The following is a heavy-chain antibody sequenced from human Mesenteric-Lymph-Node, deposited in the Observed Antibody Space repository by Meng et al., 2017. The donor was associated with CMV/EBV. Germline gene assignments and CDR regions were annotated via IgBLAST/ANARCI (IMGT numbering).Heavy chain of an antibody. CDR1: GFTFSSYW. CDR3: AAGFDY. CDR2: INSDGGSS. D-gene: IGHD6-13*01. V-gene: IGHV3-74*01. J-gene: IGHJ4*02. Sequence: GGSLRLSCAASGFTFSSYWMHWVRQAPGKGLVWVSRINSDGGSSTYADSVKGRFTISRDNAKNTLYLQMDSLRTEDTAVYYCAAGFDYWGQGTLVTVSS.